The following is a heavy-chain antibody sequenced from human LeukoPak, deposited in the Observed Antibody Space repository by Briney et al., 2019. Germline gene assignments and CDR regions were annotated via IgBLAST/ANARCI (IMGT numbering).Heavy chain of an antibody. CDR2: IYYSGST. J-gene: IGHJ4*02. V-gene: IGHV4-39*01. CDR3: ARLPGYLGIASY. Sequence: SETLSLTCTVSGGSISSSSYYWGWIRQPPGKGLEWIGSIYYSGSTYYNPSLKSRVTISVDTSKNQFSLKLSSVTAADTAVYYCARLPGYLGIASYWDQGTLVTVSS. D-gene: IGHD6-13*01. CDR1: GGSISSSSYY.